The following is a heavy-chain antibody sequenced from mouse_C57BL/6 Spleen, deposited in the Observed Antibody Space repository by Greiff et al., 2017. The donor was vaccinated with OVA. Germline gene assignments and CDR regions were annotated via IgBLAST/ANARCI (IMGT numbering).Heavy chain of an antibody. CDR1: GFTFSDYG. V-gene: IGHV5-17*01. D-gene: IGHD1-1*01. CDR2: ISSGSSTI. CDR3: ARLYYYGSSPYAMDY. Sequence: EVQVVESGGGLVKPGGSLKLSCAASGFTFSDYGMHWVRQAPEKGLEWVAYISSGSSTIYYADTVKGRFTISRDNAKNTLFLQMTSLRSEDTAMYYCARLYYYGSSPYAMDYWGQGTSVTVSS. J-gene: IGHJ4*01.